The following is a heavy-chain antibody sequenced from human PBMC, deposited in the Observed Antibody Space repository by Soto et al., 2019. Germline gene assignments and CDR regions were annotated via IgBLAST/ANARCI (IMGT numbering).Heavy chain of an antibody. Sequence: SGTLSLTCTVSGGSISSEGYYWSWFRQRPGKGREWIWDMDDSGTTYRNPSLGSRLTISGAAYKNHFSLKLSSVNAADTALYYCARGRGYRYCPYYFDYWGQGTLVTVSS. CDR3: ARGRGYRYCPYYFDY. J-gene: IGHJ4*02. CDR2: MDDSGTT. CDR1: GGSISSEGYY. D-gene: IGHD5-18*01. V-gene: IGHV4-31*03.